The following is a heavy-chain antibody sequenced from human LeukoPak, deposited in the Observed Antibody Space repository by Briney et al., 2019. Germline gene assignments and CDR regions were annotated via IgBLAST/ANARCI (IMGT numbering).Heavy chain of an antibody. V-gene: IGHV1-8*01. CDR3: ARRNTAMVAGLDY. D-gene: IGHD5-18*01. Sequence: GASVKVSCKASGYTLTTYDINWVRQATGQGLEWMGWMNPNSGNTGYAQKFQGRVTMTRNTSIGTAFMELSGLRSEDTAVYFCARRNTAMVAGLDYWGQGSLVTVSS. CDR1: GYTLTTYD. J-gene: IGHJ4*02. CDR2: MNPNSGNT.